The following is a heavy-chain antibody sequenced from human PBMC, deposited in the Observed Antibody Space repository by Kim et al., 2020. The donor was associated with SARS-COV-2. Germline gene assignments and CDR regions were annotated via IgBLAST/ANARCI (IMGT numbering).Heavy chain of an antibody. CDR3: ARGDYGDKDGMDV. V-gene: IGHV3-48*03. CDR2: ISSSGSTI. Sequence: GGSLRLSCAASGFTFSSYEMNWVRQAPGKGLEWVSYISSSGSTIYYADSVKGRFTISRDNAKNSLYLQMNSLRAEDTAVYYCARGDYGDKDGMDVWGQGTTVTVSS. D-gene: IGHD4-17*01. J-gene: IGHJ6*02. CDR1: GFTFSSYE.